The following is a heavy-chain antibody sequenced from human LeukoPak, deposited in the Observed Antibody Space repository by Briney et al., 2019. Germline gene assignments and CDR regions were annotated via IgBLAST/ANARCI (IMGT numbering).Heavy chain of an antibody. Sequence: GGSLMLSCSAPVFTFYDYAMPWGRQAPGKGLEWVSAYRWNSGSIGYGDSVKGRLIISRDNAKNSLYLQMNSQRAEHTALYYCAKNVDLAAPSWGYFDYWGPGTLVTVSS. D-gene: IGHD6-13*01. V-gene: IGHV3-9*01. CDR1: VFTFYDYA. J-gene: IGHJ4*02. CDR2: YRWNSGSI. CDR3: AKNVDLAAPSWGYFDY.